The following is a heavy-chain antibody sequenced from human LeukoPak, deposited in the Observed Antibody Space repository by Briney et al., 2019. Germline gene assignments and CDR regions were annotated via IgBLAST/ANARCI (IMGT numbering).Heavy chain of an antibody. CDR3: ATPPATAQHDAFDI. J-gene: IGHJ3*02. CDR2: INPNSGGT. V-gene: IGHV1-2*02. Sequence: GASVKVSCKASGYTFTGYYMHWVRQAPGQGLEWMGWINPNSGGTNYAQKFQGRVTMTRNTSISTAYMELSSLRSEDTAVYYCATPPATAQHDAFDIWGQGTMVTVSS. CDR1: GYTFTGYY. D-gene: IGHD5-12*01.